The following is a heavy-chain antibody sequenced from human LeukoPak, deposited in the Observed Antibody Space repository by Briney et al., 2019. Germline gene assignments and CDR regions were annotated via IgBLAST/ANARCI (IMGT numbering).Heavy chain of an antibody. J-gene: IGHJ4*02. Sequence: SETLSLTCSVSGGSISTSPYYWGWLRQPPRKGLEWIGDIYYSGNTYYNPSLKSRVTVSVDTSKNQVSLKVTSVTAADTALYYCARRRTYDILTGYPQYYFDYWGQGALVTVSS. D-gene: IGHD3-9*01. CDR3: ARRRTYDILTGYPQYYFDY. CDR1: GGSISTSPYY. V-gene: IGHV4-39*01. CDR2: IYYSGNT.